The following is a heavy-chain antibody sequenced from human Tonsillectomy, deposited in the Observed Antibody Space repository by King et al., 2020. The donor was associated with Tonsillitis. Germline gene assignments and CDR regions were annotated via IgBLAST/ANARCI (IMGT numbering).Heavy chain of an antibody. CDR2: ISGSSYST. J-gene: IGHJ4*02. Sequence: VQLVESGGGLVQPGGSLRLSCAASGFTFSSYAMGWVRQAPGKGLEGVSTISGSSYSTYYPDSVKGRFTLSRDNSNPTLYLQMHSLRPEDTALYYCAKLPHSSGWSSPFDYWGQGTLVTVSS. CDR1: GFTFSSYA. V-gene: IGHV3-23*04. CDR3: AKLPHSSGWSSPFDY. D-gene: IGHD6-19*01.